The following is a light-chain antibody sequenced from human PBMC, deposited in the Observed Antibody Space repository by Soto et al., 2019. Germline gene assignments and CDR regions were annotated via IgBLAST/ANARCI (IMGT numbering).Light chain of an antibody. CDR1: SSDVGGYDY. CDR3: TSYTTTSTYV. Sequence: QSVLTQPASVSGSPGQSITISCTRTSSDVGGYDYVSWYQQYPGKAPKFMIYEVTNRPSGVSHRFSGSKSGNTASLTISGLQAEDEADYYCTSYTTTSTYVFGTGTKVTVL. CDR2: EVT. J-gene: IGLJ1*01. V-gene: IGLV2-14*01.